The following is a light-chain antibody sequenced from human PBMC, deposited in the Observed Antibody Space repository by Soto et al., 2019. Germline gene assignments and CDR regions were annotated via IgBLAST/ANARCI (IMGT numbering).Light chain of an antibody. CDR1: RGVGIY. CDR3: QQRYGWPPLT. Sequence: IVLTQSPATLSLSPGERATVSCRASRGVGIYLAWYQQKPGQAPRLLIYDTSNRATGIPARFSGSGSGTDFTLTISGLEPEDFAVYYCQQRYGWPPLTFGGGTRVEIK. CDR2: DTS. J-gene: IGKJ4*01. V-gene: IGKV3-11*01.